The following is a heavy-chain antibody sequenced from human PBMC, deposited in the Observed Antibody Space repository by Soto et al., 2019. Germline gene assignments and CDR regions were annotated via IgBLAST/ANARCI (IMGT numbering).Heavy chain of an antibody. CDR1: GGSISSGDYY. D-gene: IGHD3-3*01. V-gene: IGHV4-31*03. Sequence: QVQLQESGPGLVKPSQTLSLTCTVSGGSISSGDYYWSWIRQHPGKGLEWIGYIYYSGSTYYNPSLKSRVTISADTFKNQFSLKLSSVTAADTAVYYCARWWSGSRQGFDPWGQGTLVTVSS. CDR3: ARWWSGSRQGFDP. CDR2: IYYSGST. J-gene: IGHJ5*02.